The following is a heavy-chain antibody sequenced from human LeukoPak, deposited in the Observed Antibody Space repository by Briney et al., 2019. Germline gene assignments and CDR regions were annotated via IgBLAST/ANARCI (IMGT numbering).Heavy chain of an antibody. CDR2: FDLDDGET. V-gene: IGHV1-24*01. CDR3: ATQTARSFWGVTVTYTWFDP. CDR1: GYTLTELS. D-gene: IGHD3-16*02. J-gene: IGHJ5*02. Sequence: ASVKVSCKVSGYTLTELSMHWVRQAPGKGLEWMGGFDLDDGETIYAQKFQGRVTMTEDTSTDTAYMELTSLRSEDTALYYCATQTARSFWGVTVTYTWFDPWGQGTLVTVSS.